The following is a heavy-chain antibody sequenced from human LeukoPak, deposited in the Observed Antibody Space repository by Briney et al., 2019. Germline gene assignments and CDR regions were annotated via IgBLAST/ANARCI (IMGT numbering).Heavy chain of an antibody. Sequence: ASVKVSCKASGYTFTGYYMHWVRQAPGQGLEWMGWINPNSGGTNYAQKLQGRVTMTTDTSTSTAYMELRSLRSDDTAVYYCAREGNQWLEFDIWGQGTMVTVSS. D-gene: IGHD6-19*01. CDR2: INPNSGGT. CDR3: AREGNQWLEFDI. V-gene: IGHV1-2*02. CDR1: GYTFTGYY. J-gene: IGHJ3*02.